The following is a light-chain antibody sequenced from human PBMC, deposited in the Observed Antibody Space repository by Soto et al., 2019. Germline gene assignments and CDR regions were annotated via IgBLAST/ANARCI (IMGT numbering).Light chain of an antibody. CDR2: EVS. Sequence: QAVVTQPPSVSGAPGQRVTISCTGSSSNIGAGYDVHWYQHLPGTAPKLMIYEVSNRPSGVSNRFSGSKSGNTASLTISGLQAEDEADYYCSSYTSSSTPHVVFGGGTQLTVL. CDR1: SSNIGAGYD. CDR3: SSYTSSSTPHVV. J-gene: IGLJ2*01. V-gene: IGLV1-40*01.